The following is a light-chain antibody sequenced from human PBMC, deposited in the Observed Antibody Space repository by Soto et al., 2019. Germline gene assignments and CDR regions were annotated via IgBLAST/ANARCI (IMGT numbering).Light chain of an antibody. CDR1: QSVSSS. CDR3: QQRSNWPIT. J-gene: IGKJ5*01. Sequence: EIVLPQSPATLSLSPGERATLSCRASQSVSSSLAWYQQKPGQAPRLLMHDASNRATGIPARFSGSGSGTDFTLTISSLEPEDFAVYYCQQRSNWPITFGQGTRLEIK. CDR2: DAS. V-gene: IGKV3-11*01.